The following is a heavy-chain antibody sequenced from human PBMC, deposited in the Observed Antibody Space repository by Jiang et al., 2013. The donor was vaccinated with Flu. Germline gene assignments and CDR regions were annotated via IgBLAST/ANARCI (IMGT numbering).Heavy chain of an antibody. J-gene: IGHJ4*02. CDR3: ARANTRLFDY. D-gene: IGHD2/OR15-2a*01. CDR1: GITFSSYE. CDR2: ISSSGSSI. Sequence: VQLLESGGGSVQPGGSLRLSCAASGITFSSYEMNWVRQAPGKGLEWVSYISSSGSSIYYADSVKGRFTISRDNAKNSLYLQMNSLRAEDTAVYYCARANTRLFDYWGQGTLVTVSS. V-gene: IGHV3-48*03.